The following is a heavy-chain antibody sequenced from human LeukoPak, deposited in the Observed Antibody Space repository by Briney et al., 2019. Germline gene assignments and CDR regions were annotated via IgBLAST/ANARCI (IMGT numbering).Heavy chain of an antibody. J-gene: IGHJ4*02. D-gene: IGHD2-15*01. CDR1: GFXXSSXW. V-gene: IGHV3-74*01. Sequence: GFXXSSXWMQWVXHARGKGLVWVSRINSDGSSTSYADSVKGRFTISRDNANTTLYLQMNSLRAEDTAVYYCARVAGSTPAGGRYWGQGTLVTVSS. CDR2: INSDGSST. CDR3: ARVAGSTPAGGRY.